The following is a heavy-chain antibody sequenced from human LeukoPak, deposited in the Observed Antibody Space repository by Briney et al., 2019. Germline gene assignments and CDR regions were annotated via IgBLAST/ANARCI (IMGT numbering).Heavy chain of an antibody. D-gene: IGHD6-6*01. Sequence: GGSLRLSCTASGFTFGDYAMSWVRQAPGKGLEWVGFIRSKAYGETKDYAASVKGRFSFSRDDSKNTLYLQMNSLKTEDTAVYYCTTDLLRPPYYMDVWGKGTTVTVSS. CDR1: GFTFGDYA. J-gene: IGHJ6*03. CDR2: IRSKAYGETK. V-gene: IGHV3-49*04. CDR3: TTDLLRPPYYMDV.